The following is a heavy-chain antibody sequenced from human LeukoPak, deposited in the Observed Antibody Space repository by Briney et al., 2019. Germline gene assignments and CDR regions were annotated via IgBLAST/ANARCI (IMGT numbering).Heavy chain of an antibody. J-gene: IGHJ3*02. CDR1: GGTFSSYT. Sequence: VASVKVSRKASGGTFSSYTISWVRQAPGQGLEWMGRIIPILGIANYAQKFQGRVTITADKSTSTAYMELSSLRSEDTAVYYCARERSYSGYYDAFDIWGQGTMVTVSS. CDR3: ARERSYSGYYDAFDI. D-gene: IGHD3-22*01. CDR2: IIPILGIA. V-gene: IGHV1-69*04.